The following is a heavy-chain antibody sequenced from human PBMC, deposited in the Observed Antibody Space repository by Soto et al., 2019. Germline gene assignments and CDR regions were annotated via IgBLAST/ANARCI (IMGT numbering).Heavy chain of an antibody. CDR2: IIPILGIA. Sequence: QVQLVQSGAEVKKPGSSVKVSCKASGGTVSSYTISGVRQAPGQGLEWMGRIIPILGIANYAQKFQGRVTITADKSTSTAYMELSSLRSEDTAVYYCARGTIAVAGETDAFDIWGQGTMVTVSS. D-gene: IGHD6-19*01. CDR3: ARGTIAVAGETDAFDI. V-gene: IGHV1-69*02. CDR1: GGTVSSYT. J-gene: IGHJ3*02.